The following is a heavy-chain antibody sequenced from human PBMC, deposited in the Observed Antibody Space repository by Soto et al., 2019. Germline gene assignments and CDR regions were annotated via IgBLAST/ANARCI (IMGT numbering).Heavy chain of an antibody. Sequence: QVQLQESGPGLVKPSETLSLTCTVSGGSISSYYWSWIRQPPGKGLEWIGYIYYSGSTNYNPSLRSRAAMTVDTSKTQSSLTLSSVTAADTAVYYCARVRWTVAGPGHFDYWGQGTLVTVSS. J-gene: IGHJ4*02. D-gene: IGHD6-19*01. CDR2: IYYSGST. V-gene: IGHV4-59*01. CDR1: GGSISSYY. CDR3: ARVRWTVAGPGHFDY.